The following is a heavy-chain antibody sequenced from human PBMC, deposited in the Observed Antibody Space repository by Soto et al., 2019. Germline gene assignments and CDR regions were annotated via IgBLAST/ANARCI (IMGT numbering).Heavy chain of an antibody. J-gene: IGHJ6*01. D-gene: IGHD3-3*01. V-gene: IGHV5-51*01. CDR3: ARGYYDFWSGYQNEDYYYGMDV. CDR1: GYSFTRYR. CDR2: IYPGDSDT. Sequence: VESLTISCQASGYSFTRYRIVSVPHMPGKGLDCIRIIYPGDSDTRYSPSFQGQVTISADKSISTAYLQWSSLKASDTAMYYCARGYYDFWSGYQNEDYYYGMDVWGQGTTLTVSS.